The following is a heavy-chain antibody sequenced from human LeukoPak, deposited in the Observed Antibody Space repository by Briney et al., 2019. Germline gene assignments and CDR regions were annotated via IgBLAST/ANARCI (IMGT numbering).Heavy chain of an antibody. D-gene: IGHD6-6*01. CDR2: VSGSGDNT. Sequence: PGGSLRLSCAASGFTFSNFAMSWVRQAPGKGLEWVSTVSGSGDNTYYADPVKGRFTISRDNFKNTLYLQMNSLRAEDTAVYYCAREAAYSSSPYYFDYWGQGTLVTVSS. CDR1: GFTFSNFA. J-gene: IGHJ4*02. V-gene: IGHV3-23*01. CDR3: AREAAYSSSPYYFDY.